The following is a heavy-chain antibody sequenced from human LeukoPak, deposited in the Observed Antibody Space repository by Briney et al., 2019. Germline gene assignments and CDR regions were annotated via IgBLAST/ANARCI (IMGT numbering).Heavy chain of an antibody. CDR1: GFTFSSYG. D-gene: IGHD2-2*01. J-gene: IGHJ5*02. V-gene: IGHV3-30*02. CDR2: IRYDGSNK. Sequence: GGYLRLSCAASGFTFSSYGMHWVRQAPGKGLEGVAFIRYDGSNKYYADSVKGRFTISRDNSKNTLYLQMNSLRAEDTAVYCCAKDYRSYCSSTSCYPLFDPWGQGTLVTVSS. CDR3: AKDYRSYCSSTSCYPLFDP.